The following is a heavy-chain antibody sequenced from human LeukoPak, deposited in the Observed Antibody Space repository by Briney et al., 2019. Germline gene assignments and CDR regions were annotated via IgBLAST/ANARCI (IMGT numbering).Heavy chain of an antibody. Sequence: GALRLSCAASGFTFSNYWMTWVRQAPGKGLEWVANIKQDGSERDYVDSVKGRFTISRDDAKNSLYLQMNSLRAEDTAVYYCARGITMANWGQGTLVTVSS. CDR3: ARGITMAN. CDR2: IKQDGSER. V-gene: IGHV3-7*04. D-gene: IGHD3-10*01. CDR1: GFTFSNYW. J-gene: IGHJ4*02.